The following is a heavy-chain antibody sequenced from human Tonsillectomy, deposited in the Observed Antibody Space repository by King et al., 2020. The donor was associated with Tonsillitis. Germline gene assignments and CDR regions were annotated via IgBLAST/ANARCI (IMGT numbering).Heavy chain of an antibody. Sequence: QITLQESGPVLVKPTETLTLTCIVSGFSLSNARMGVSWIRQPPGKALEWLAHIFSNDEKSYSTSLKSRLTISKDTSKSQVVLTMTNMNPVDTATYYCGRIVTLVTTTDYYYGMDVWGQGTTVTVSS. D-gene: IGHD4-17*01. CDR1: GFSLSNARMG. J-gene: IGHJ6*02. V-gene: IGHV2-26*01. CDR2: IFSNDEK. CDR3: GRIVTLVTTTDYYYGMDV.